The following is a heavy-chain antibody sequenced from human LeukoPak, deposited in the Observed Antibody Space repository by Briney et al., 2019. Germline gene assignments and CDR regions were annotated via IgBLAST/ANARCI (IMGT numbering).Heavy chain of an antibody. Sequence: GGSLRLSCAASGFTFSDHYMDWVRQAPGKGLEWVSAISGSGGGTFYADSVKGRFTISRDNSKNTLYLQMNSLRAEDTAVYYCAKTYYSGYALSYYYYMDVWGKGTTVTISS. V-gene: IGHV3-23*01. CDR1: GFTFSDHY. CDR2: ISGSGGGT. D-gene: IGHD5-12*01. J-gene: IGHJ6*03. CDR3: AKTYYSGYALSYYYYMDV.